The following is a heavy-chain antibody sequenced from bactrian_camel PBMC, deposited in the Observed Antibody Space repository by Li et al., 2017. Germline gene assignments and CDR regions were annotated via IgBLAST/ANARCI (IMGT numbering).Heavy chain of an antibody. Sequence: VQLVESGGGLVQPGGSLRLSCAASGFTFSSYYMSWVRQAPGKEREGVAGIDSDGITAYANSVKGRFTISQDKAKKTVSLQMDSLKPEDTAMYTCAALTWG. CDR1: GFTFSSYY. CDR2: IDSDGIT. D-gene: IGHD5*01. V-gene: IGHV3S10*01.